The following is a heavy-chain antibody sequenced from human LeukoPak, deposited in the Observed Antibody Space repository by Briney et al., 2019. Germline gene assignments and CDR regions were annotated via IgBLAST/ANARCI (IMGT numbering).Heavy chain of an antibody. V-gene: IGHV4-61*05. Sequence: KPSETLSLTCTVSGGSISSSSYYWGWIRQPPGKGLEWIGYIYYSGSTNYNPSLKSRVTISVDTSKNQFSLKLSSVTAADTAVYYCARVYTSIAARGGYFDYWGQGTLVTVSS. J-gene: IGHJ4*02. CDR1: GGSISSSSYY. CDR3: ARVYTSIAARGGYFDY. CDR2: IYYSGST. D-gene: IGHD6-6*01.